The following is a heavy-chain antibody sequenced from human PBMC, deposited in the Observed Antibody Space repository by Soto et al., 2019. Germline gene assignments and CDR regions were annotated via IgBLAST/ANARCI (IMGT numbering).Heavy chain of an antibody. D-gene: IGHD5-12*01. CDR2: LYHTGST. J-gene: IGHJ4*02. V-gene: IGHV4-59*08. CDR1: GGSISFYY. CDR3: ARHNSAYVNFDF. Sequence: PSETLSLTCTVSGGSISFYYWSWIRQPPGKGLEWIGYLYHTGSTSYNPSLKSRVTISVGTSKNQFSLKLSSVTAADTAVYYCARHNSAYVNFDFWGQGTLVTVSS.